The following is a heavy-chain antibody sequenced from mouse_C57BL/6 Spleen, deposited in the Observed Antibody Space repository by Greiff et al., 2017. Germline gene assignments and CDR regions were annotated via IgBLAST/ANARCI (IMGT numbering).Heavy chain of an antibody. D-gene: IGHD2-1*01. CDR1: GYAFSSSW. CDR3: ARSGGNYGGYYFDY. CDR2: IYPGDGDT. J-gene: IGHJ2*01. Sequence: QVQLQQSGPELVKPGASVKISCKASGYAFSSSWMNWVKQRPGKGLEWIGRIYPGDGDTNYNGKFKGKATLTADKSSSTAYMQLSSLTSEDSAVYFCARSGGNYGGYYFDYWGQVTTLTVSS. V-gene: IGHV1-82*01.